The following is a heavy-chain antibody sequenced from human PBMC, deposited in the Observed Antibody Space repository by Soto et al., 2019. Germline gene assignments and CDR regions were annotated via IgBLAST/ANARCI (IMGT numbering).Heavy chain of an antibody. Sequence: PGGFLRLSCAASGFTVSSNYMTWVRQAPGKGLEWVAVIYSGGSTFYADSVKGRFTISRDNSKNTLYLQMNSLRAEDTAVYYCARDRGSYFPRLASAYWGQGTLVPVSS. CDR1: GFTVSSNY. J-gene: IGHJ1*01. CDR2: IYSGGST. D-gene: IGHD1-26*01. CDR3: ARDRGSYFPRLASAY. V-gene: IGHV3-53*01.